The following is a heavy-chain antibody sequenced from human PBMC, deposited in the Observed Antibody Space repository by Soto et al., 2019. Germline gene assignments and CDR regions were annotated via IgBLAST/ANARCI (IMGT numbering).Heavy chain of an antibody. CDR3: ARDTSRGEYDY. J-gene: IGHJ4*02. CDR2: INVYNGNT. D-gene: IGHD3-10*01. CDR1: GYTFTSYG. V-gene: IGHV1-18*01. Sequence: QVQLVQSGAEVKKPGASVKVSCKASGYTFTSYGISWVRQAPGQGLEWMGWINVYNGNTNYAQKLQGRVTMTTDTSTSTAYLDLRSLRSDDTAVYFCARDTSRGEYDYWGQGTLVPVSS.